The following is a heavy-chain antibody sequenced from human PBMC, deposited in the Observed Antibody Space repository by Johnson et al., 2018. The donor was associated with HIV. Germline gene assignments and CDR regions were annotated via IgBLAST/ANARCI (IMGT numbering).Heavy chain of an antibody. D-gene: IGHD6-6*01. CDR3: ARGRIAARPHAFDI. CDR2: INWNGGST. V-gene: IGHV3-20*04. J-gene: IGHJ3*02. CDR1: GFTFDDYG. Sequence: EVQLVESGGGLVQPGRSLKLSCAASGFTFDDYGMSWVRQAPGKGLEWVSGINWNGGSTGYADSVKGRFTISRDNAKNSLYLQMNSLRAEDTALYYCARGRIAARPHAFDIWGQGTMVTVSS.